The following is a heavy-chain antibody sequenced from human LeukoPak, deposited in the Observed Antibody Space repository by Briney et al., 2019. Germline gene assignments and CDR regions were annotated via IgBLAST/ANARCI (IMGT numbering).Heavy chain of an antibody. V-gene: IGHV3-48*03. J-gene: IGHJ4*02. D-gene: IGHD3-10*01. CDR1: GFTFNSYE. Sequence: GGSLRLSCAASGFTFNSYEMIWLRQAPGKGLEGVSYISNSCSSIYHVDSVKGRLTISRDNGKNPLSVETDSLRAEDTAVYYCARRSFGEYELWFDYWGQGTMVSVCS. CDR3: ARRSFGEYELWFDY. CDR2: ISNSCSSI.